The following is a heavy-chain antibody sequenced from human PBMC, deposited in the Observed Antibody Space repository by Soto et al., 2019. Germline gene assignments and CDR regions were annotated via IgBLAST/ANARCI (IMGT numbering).Heavy chain of an antibody. Sequence: PGGSLRLSCAASAFTFSSYAMSWVRQAPGKGLEWVSAVSGSGDSTYYADSVKGRFTISRDNSKNTLYLQMNSLRAEDTAVYYCAKGRASDCPGCTQDYWGQGTLVTAPQ. V-gene: IGHV3-23*01. D-gene: IGHD2-21*02. CDR3: AKGRASDCPGCTQDY. CDR2: VSGSGDST. J-gene: IGHJ4*02. CDR1: AFTFSSYA.